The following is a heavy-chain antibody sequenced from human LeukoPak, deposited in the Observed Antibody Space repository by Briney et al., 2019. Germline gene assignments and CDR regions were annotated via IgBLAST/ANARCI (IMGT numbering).Heavy chain of an antibody. CDR3: ARRRYSSNWYYFDY. V-gene: IGHV1-8*02. Sequence: ASVKVSCKASGYTFTGYYMHWVRQAPGQGLEWTGWMNPNSGNTGYVQKFQGRVTMTRNTSISTAYMELSSLRSEDTAVYYCARRRYSSNWYYFDYWGQGTLVTVSS. J-gene: IGHJ4*02. CDR2: MNPNSGNT. D-gene: IGHD6-13*01. CDR1: GYTFTGYY.